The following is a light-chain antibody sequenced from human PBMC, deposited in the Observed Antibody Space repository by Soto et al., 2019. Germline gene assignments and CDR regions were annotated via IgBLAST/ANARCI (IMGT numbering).Light chain of an antibody. CDR2: AAS. J-gene: IGKJ2*01. Sequence: DIQMTQSPSSVSASVGDRVTITCRASQAIRTWLAWYQQKAGKAPKLLMYAASTLQSGVPSRFSGSGSGTDFNLTISSLQPADFATYYCQQGSGFPYTFGRGTKVDIK. CDR1: QAIRTW. CDR3: QQGSGFPYT. V-gene: IGKV1-12*01.